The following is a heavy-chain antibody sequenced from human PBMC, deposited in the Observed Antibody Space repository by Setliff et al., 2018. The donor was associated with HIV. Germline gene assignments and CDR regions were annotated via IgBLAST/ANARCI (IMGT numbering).Heavy chain of an antibody. CDR3: ARDRSRGYWYFDL. J-gene: IGHJ2*01. V-gene: IGHV3-53*05. D-gene: IGHD3-10*01. Sequence: LRLSCAASGFSVSSDYMAWVRQAPGKGLEWLSFIYSGGGTYYGDSVKGRFTITRDDSKNTIYLQMNSLRIEDTAVYYCARDRSRGYWYFDLWGRGTLVTVSS. CDR2: IYSGGGT. CDR1: GFSVSSDY.